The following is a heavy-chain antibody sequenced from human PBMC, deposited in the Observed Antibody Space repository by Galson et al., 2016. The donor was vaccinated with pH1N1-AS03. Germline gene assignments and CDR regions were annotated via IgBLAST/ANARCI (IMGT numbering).Heavy chain of an antibody. D-gene: IGHD2-15*01. Sequence: LSLTCTVSGLSISSGSYWGWIRRSPGKGLEWIGNIYHAANTYYNPSFKTRVTMSVDTSKSQFSLSLRSVTAADTAMYYCARGLGYCSGKQCFVHFDPWGQGIRVTVSS. CDR2: IYHAANT. CDR3: ARGLGYCSGKQCFVHFDP. V-gene: IGHV4-38-2*02. J-gene: IGHJ5*02. CDR1: GLSISSGSY.